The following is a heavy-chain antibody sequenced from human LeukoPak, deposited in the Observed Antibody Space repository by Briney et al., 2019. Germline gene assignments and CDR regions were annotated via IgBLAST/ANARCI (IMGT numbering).Heavy chain of an antibody. Sequence: PGGSLRLSCAASGFTFSDYYMSWIRQAPGKGLEWVSYISSSGSTIYYADSVKGRFTISRDNSKNTLFLQMNSLRAEDTAVYYCAKGELIGAFDIWGQGTMVTVSS. V-gene: IGHV3-11*04. J-gene: IGHJ3*02. CDR2: ISSSGSTI. CDR3: AKGELIGAFDI. D-gene: IGHD1-7*01. CDR1: GFTFSDYY.